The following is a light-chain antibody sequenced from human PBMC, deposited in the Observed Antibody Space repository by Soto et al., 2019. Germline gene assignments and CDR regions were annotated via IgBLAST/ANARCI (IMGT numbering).Light chain of an antibody. CDR3: QHYNSYSEA. Sequence: EIVLTQSPGTLSLSPGERATLSCRASQSVSSSSLAWYQQRRGQAPRLLIHDASSRATGIPDRFSGSGSGTDFTLTISRLEPEDFATYYCQHYNSYSEAFGQGTKVDIK. CDR1: QSVSSSS. CDR2: DAS. J-gene: IGKJ1*01. V-gene: IGKV3-20*01.